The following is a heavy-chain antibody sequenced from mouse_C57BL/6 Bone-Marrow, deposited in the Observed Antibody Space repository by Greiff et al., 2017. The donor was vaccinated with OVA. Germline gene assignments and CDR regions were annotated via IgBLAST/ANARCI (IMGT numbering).Heavy chain of an antibody. CDR3: ASPGCGLDY. CDR2: INPNSGGT. J-gene: IGHJ4*01. CDR1: GYTFTDYY. Sequence: EVQLQQSGAGLVQPGASVKLSCAASGYTFTDYYMHWVKQSPGKSLEWIGYINPNSGGTSYNENFKGQATLTVNNASSTAYMERRRLTAEDSAVYECASPGCGLDYWGQGTSVTVSA. V-gene: IGHV1-22*01. D-gene: IGHD1-1*02.